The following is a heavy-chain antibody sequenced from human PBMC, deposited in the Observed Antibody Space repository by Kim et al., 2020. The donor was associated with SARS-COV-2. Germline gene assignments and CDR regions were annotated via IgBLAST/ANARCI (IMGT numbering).Heavy chain of an antibody. D-gene: IGHD6-13*01. CDR3: TRESSSWVGWGMDV. Sequence: GGSLRLSCTASGFTFGDYAMSWFRQAPGKGLEWVGFIRSKAYGGTTEYAASVKGRFTISRDDSKSIAYLQMNSLKTEDTAVYYCTRESSSWVGWGMDVWGQGTTVTVSS. CDR1: GFTFGDYA. J-gene: IGHJ6*02. V-gene: IGHV3-49*03. CDR2: IRSKAYGGTT.